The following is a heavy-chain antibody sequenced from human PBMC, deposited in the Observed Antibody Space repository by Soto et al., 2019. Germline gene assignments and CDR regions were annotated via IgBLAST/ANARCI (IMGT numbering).Heavy chain of an antibody. Sequence: QVQLQQWGAGLLKPSETLSLTCAVYGGSFSGYSWTWIRQSPGKGLEWIGDINHSGSTNYNPSLKSRVTISVDPSKNQFSLHLSSVTAADTAGYYCARGAPGYWGRGALVTVSS. V-gene: IGHV4-34*01. CDR2: INHSGST. D-gene: IGHD3-10*01. CDR3: ARGAPGY. CDR1: GGSFSGYS. J-gene: IGHJ4*02.